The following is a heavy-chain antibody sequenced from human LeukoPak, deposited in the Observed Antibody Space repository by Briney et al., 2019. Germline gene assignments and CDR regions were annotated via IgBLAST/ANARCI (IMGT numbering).Heavy chain of an antibody. Sequence: ASVKVSCKASGYTFTSYGISWVRQAPGQGLEWMGWISAHNGNTNYAQKLQGRVTMTTDTSTSTAYMELRSLRSDDTAVYYCARRSVGANNPEFDPWGQGTLVTVSS. J-gene: IGHJ5*02. CDR3: ARRSVGANNPEFDP. V-gene: IGHV1-18*01. CDR2: ISAHNGNT. CDR1: GYTFTSYG. D-gene: IGHD1-26*01.